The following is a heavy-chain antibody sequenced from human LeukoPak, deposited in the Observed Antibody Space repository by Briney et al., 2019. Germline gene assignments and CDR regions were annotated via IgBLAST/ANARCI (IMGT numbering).Heavy chain of an antibody. CDR3: ARDGDSGWGYFDH. V-gene: IGHV1-3*03. J-gene: IGHJ4*02. D-gene: IGHD6-19*01. CDR2: INGGNGNT. Sequence: ASVKVSCKASGYTLTTYAMHWVRQAPGQRLEWMGWINGGNGNTKYSQEFQDRVTFTRDTSASTVYTELSSLRYEDMAVYYCARDGDSGWGYFDHWGQGTLVTVSS. CDR1: GYTLTTYA.